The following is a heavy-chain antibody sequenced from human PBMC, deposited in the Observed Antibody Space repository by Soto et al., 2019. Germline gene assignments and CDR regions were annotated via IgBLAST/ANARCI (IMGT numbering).Heavy chain of an antibody. CDR1: GGTFSSYT. D-gene: IGHD4-17*01. CDR3: ARGSGDYEEGFDP. Sequence: QVQLVQSGAEVKKPGSSVKVSCKASGGTFSSYTISWVRQAPGQGLEWMGRIIPILGIANYAQKFQGRVTITADKSTSTAYMALSSLRSEDTAVYYCARGSGDYEEGFDPWGQGTLVTVSS. V-gene: IGHV1-69*02. J-gene: IGHJ5*02. CDR2: IIPILGIA.